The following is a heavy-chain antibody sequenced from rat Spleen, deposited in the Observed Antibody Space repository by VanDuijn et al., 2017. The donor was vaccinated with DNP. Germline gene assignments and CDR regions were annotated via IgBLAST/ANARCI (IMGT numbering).Heavy chain of an antibody. V-gene: IGHV5-31*01. J-gene: IGHJ3*01. CDR1: GFTFSNYW. CDR2: ITSSGGSI. CDR3: AARYSSSWFAY. Sequence: EVRLVESGGDLVRPRRSLKLSCVASGFTFSNYWMTWIRQVPGKGLEWVASITSSGGSIYYPDSVKGRFTISRDDAKNTLYLQMNSLRSEDTATYYCAARYSSSWFAYWGQGTLVTVSS. D-gene: IGHD1-2*01.